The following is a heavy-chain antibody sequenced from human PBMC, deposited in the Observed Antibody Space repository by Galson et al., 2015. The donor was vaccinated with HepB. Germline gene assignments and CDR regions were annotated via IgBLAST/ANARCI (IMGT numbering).Heavy chain of an antibody. Sequence: SVKVSCKVSGYTLTELSMHWVRQAPGKGLEWMGGFDPEDGEAIYAQKFQGRVTMTEDTSTDTAYMELSSLRSEDTAVYYCATTMPGLNDYYYGMDVWGQGTTVTVSS. J-gene: IGHJ6*02. D-gene: IGHD2-2*01. V-gene: IGHV1-24*01. CDR2: FDPEDGEA. CDR1: GYTLTELS. CDR3: ATTMPGLNDYYYGMDV.